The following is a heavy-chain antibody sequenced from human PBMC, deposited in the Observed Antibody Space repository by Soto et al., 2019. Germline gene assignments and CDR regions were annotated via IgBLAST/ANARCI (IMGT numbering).Heavy chain of an antibody. CDR1: GYTFTSYG. J-gene: IGHJ6*03. CDR3: ARTTVTTRGYYYYYMDV. CDR2: ISAYNGNT. Sequence: QVQLVQSGAEVKKPGASVKVSCKASGYTFTSYGISWVRQAPGQGLEWMGWISAYNGNTNYAQKLQGRVTMTTDTPTSTADMELRSLRSDDTAVYYCARTTVTTRGYYYYYMDVWGKGTTVTVSS. D-gene: IGHD4-17*01. V-gene: IGHV1-18*01.